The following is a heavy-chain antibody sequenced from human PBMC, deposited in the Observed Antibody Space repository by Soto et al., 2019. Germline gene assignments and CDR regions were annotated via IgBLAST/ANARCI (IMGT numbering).Heavy chain of an antibody. D-gene: IGHD6-13*01. CDR3: TTDRVSWSPYVSSWYYFDY. J-gene: IGHJ4*02. Sequence: GGSLRLSCAASGFSLGDGWMSWVRQAPGTGLEWLGQIKSKSDGGTTDYAAPGKGRFTISRDDPKATLYLQMNSLKIEDTAVYYCTTDRVSWSPYVSSWYYFDYWGQGALVTVPS. CDR2: IKSKSDGGTT. CDR1: GFSLGDGW. V-gene: IGHV3-15*01.